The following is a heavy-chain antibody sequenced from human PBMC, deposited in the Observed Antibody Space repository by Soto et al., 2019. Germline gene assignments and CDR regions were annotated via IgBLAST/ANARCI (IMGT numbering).Heavy chain of an antibody. J-gene: IGHJ4*02. CDR1: GFTFSSYW. CDR3: ASPAVAGSYYFDY. V-gene: IGHV3-7*01. CDR2: IKQDGSEK. D-gene: IGHD6-19*01. Sequence: GGSLRLSCAASGFTFSSYWMSWVRQAPGKGLEWVANIKQDGSEKYYVDSVKGRFTISRDNAKNSLYLQMNSLRAENTAVYYCASPAVAGSYYFDYWGQGTLVTVSS.